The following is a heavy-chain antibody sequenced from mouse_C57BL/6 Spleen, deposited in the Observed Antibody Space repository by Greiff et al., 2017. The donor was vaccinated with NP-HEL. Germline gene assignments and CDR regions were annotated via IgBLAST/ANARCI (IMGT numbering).Heavy chain of an antibody. Sequence: VQLQQPGAELVMPGASVKLSCKASGYTFTSYWMHWVKQRPGQGLEWIGEIDPSDSYTNYNQKFKGKSTLTVDKSSSPAYMQLSSLTSEDSAGYYGARSEYYAMDYWGQGTAVTVAA. CDR1: GYTFTSYW. J-gene: IGHJ4*01. CDR3: ARSEYYAMDY. CDR2: IDPSDSYT. V-gene: IGHV1-69*01.